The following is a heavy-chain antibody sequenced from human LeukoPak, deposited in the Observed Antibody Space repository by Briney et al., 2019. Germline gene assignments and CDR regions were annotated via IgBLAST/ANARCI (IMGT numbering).Heavy chain of an antibody. V-gene: IGHV3-66*02. D-gene: IGHD5-18*01. CDR1: GFTVSNNY. CDR3: ARDRYSYGFALDC. J-gene: IGHJ4*02. Sequence: GESLRLSCAASGFTVSNNYMSWVRQAPGKGLEWVSVVYSGGSTYSADSVKGRFTISRDNSKNTLYLQMNSLRAEDSAVYYCARDRYSYGFALDCWGQGTLVTVSS. CDR2: VYSGGST.